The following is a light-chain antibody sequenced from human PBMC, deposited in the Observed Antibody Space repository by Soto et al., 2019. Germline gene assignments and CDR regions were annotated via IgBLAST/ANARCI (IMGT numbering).Light chain of an antibody. V-gene: IGKV1-39*01. CDR3: QQSYSTPPT. J-gene: IGKJ1*01. Sequence: IQMTQSPSSLSASVGDRVTISCRASQSISSYLNWYQQKPGKAPKLLVYAASSLQSGVPSRFSGSGSGTDFTLTISSLRPEDFATYYCQQSYSTPPTFGQGTKVDIK. CDR1: QSISSY. CDR2: AAS.